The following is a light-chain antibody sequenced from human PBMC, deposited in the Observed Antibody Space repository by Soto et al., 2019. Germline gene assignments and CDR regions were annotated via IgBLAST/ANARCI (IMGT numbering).Light chain of an antibody. CDR2: AAS. CDR1: QSVSSD. V-gene: IGKV1-39*01. CDR3: QHIHSIPIT. Sequence: DIQMTQSPSSLSASVGDRVTITCRASQSVSSDLNWYQQKAGKAPKLLIYAASSLQSGVPSRFSGSGSGTHFILTISSLQPEDFATYYCQHIHSIPITFGQGPRLEI. J-gene: IGKJ5*01.